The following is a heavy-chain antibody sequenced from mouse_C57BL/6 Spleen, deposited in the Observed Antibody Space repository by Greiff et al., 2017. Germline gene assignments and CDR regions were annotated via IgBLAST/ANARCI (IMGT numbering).Heavy chain of an antibody. CDR2: IWSGGST. D-gene: IGHD2-4*01. CDR1: GFSLTSYG. Sequence: QVQLQQSGPGLVQPSQSLSITCTVSGFSLTSYGVHWVRQSPGKGLEWLGVIWSGGSTDYNAAFISRLSISKDNSKSQVFFKMNSLQADDTAIYYCARKLGDYDEGYYYAMDYWGQGTSVTVSS. CDR3: ARKLGDYDEGYYYAMDY. J-gene: IGHJ4*01. V-gene: IGHV2-2*01.